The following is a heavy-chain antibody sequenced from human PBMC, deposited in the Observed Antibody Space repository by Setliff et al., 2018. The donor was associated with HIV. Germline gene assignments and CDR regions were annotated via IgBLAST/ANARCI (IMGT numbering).Heavy chain of an antibody. J-gene: IGHJ6*03. CDR1: GYTFTSYA. V-gene: IGHV1-69*06. CDR2: IIPIFGTA. CDR3: ASGRGVISDMDV. Sequence: GASVKVSCKASGYTFTSYAMHWVRQAPGQRLEWMGWIIPIFGTATYAQKFQGRVTMTADKSTNTAYMELNSLNSEDTAVYYCASGRGVISDMDVWGKGTTVTVSS. D-gene: IGHD3-16*02.